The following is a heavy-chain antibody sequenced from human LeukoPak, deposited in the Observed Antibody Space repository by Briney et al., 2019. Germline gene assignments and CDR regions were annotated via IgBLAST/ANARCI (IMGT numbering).Heavy chain of an antibody. D-gene: IGHD2-2*01. V-gene: IGHV3-30*03. CDR3: ARGGGYCSSTSCFGAGDV. CDR1: GFTFSSYS. Sequence: GGSLRLSCAASGFTFSSYSMNWVRQAPGKGLEWVAVISYDGSNKYYPDSVKGRFTISRDNSKNTLYLQMNSLRAEDTAVYYCARGGGYCSSTSCFGAGDVWGQGTTVTVSS. J-gene: IGHJ6*02. CDR2: ISYDGSNK.